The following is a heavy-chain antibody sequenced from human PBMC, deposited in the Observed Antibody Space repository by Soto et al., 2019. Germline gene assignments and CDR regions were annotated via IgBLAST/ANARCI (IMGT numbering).Heavy chain of an antibody. V-gene: IGHV1-18*01. CDR3: ARGGGYSGYDYYFDS. J-gene: IGHJ4*02. CDR1: GYTFTNYD. D-gene: IGHD5-12*01. Sequence: QVQLVQSGAEVKKPGASVKVSCKASGYTFTNYDITWVRQAPGQGLEWMGWISAYNGYTNYAQKLQGRVTMTTDTSTSTAYMERRSLRSDDTAVYYCARGGGYSGYDYYFDSWGQGTLVTVSS. CDR2: ISAYNGYT.